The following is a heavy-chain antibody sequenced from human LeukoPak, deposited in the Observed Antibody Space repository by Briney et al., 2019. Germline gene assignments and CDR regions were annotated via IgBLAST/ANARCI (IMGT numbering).Heavy chain of an antibody. CDR2: INHSGST. Sequence: SETLSLTCAVYGGSFSGYYWSWIRQPPGKGLEWIGEINHSGSTNYNPSLKSRVTISVDTSKNQFSLKLTSVTAADTAVYYCARGPGYSYGSSFYYMDVWGKGTTDTVSS. D-gene: IGHD5-18*01. J-gene: IGHJ6*03. CDR1: GGSFSGYY. CDR3: ARGPGYSYGSSFYYMDV. V-gene: IGHV4-34*01.